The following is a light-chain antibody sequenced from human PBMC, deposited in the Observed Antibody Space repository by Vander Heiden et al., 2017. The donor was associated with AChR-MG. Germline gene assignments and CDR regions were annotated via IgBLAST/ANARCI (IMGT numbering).Light chain of an antibody. V-gene: IGKV1-5*03. CDR1: QNINNW. CDR3: QQYHIYSWYI. J-gene: IGKJ2*01. Sequence: DIQLTQSPSTLSASAGDRVTISCRASQNINNWLALYQHKPGQAPQLLIYRSSKLQSGVPLRFSGSGYGTEFTLTITSLQPDDSATYYCQQYHIYSWYIFGQGTKLEI. CDR2: RSS.